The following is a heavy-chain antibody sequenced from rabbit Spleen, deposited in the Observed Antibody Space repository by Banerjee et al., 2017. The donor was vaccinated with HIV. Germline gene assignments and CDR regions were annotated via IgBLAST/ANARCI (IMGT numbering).Heavy chain of an antibody. D-gene: IGHD2-1*01. CDR1: GFSFSNSYY. V-gene: IGHV1S45*01. Sequence: QEELEESGGGLVKPEGSLTLTCKASGFSFSNSYYMCWVRQAPGKGLEWIGCIDIASSGSTNYASWAKGRVTITRSTSLNTVTLQMTSLTAADTATYFCARDPWTGDNDATSFNLWGPGTLVTVS. CDR2: IDIASSGST. CDR3: ARDPWTGDNDATSFNL. J-gene: IGHJ4*01.